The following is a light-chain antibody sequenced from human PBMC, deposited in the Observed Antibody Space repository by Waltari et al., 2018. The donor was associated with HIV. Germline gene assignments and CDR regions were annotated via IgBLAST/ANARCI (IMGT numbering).Light chain of an antibody. Sequence: QSALTQPASVSGSPGQSITISCTGRSSDVGRYTHVSWYQQHPGKAPRLIIYEVSKRPSGVSNRYSASKSGKTASLTVSGLRAEDEADYYCSSYAGSSTFVIFGGGTKLTVL. CDR1: SSDVGRYTH. J-gene: IGLJ2*01. CDR3: SSYAGSSTFVI. CDR2: EVS. V-gene: IGLV2-23*02.